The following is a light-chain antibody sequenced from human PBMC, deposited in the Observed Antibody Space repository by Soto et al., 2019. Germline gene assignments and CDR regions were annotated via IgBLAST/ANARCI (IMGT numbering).Light chain of an antibody. CDR3: AAWDDSLSGQWV. Sequence: QSVLTQPPPVSGTPGQGVSISCSGSNSNIGTNTVNWYQHRPGTVPRLLIYSYNQRPSGVPDRFSASKSGTSASLAISRLQAEDEADYYCAAWDDSLSGQWVFGGGTQLTVL. CDR1: NSNIGTNT. V-gene: IGLV1-44*01. CDR2: SYN. J-gene: IGLJ3*02.